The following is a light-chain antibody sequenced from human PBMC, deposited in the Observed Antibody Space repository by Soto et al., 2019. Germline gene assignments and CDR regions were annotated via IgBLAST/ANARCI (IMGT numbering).Light chain of an antibody. V-gene: IGKV1-5*03. J-gene: IGKJ1*01. CDR1: QTISSW. Sequence: DTQLTPSPSTLCRSEGDRVTITCRASQTISSWLAWYQQKPGKAPKLLIYKASTLKSGVPSRFSGSGSGTEFTLTISSLQPDDFATYYCQHYNSYSEAFGQGTKVDIK. CDR2: KAS. CDR3: QHYNSYSEA.